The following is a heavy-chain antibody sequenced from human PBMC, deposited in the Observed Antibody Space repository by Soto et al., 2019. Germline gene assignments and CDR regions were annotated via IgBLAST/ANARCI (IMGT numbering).Heavy chain of an antibody. J-gene: IGHJ6*02. D-gene: IGHD2-15*01. CDR3: AKSPIPGSATPSHYVMDV. CDR1: GFTFSSYS. CDR2: ISSSSSTI. V-gene: IGHV3-48*01. Sequence: PGGSLRLSCAASGFTFSSYSMNWVRQAPGKGLEWVSYISSSSSTIYYADSVKGRFTISRDNAKNSLYLQMNSLRAEDTAVYYCAKSPIPGSATPSHYVMDVCALGTSVTGSS.